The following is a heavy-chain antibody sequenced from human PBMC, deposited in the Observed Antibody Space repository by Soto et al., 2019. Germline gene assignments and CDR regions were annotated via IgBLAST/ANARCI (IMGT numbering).Heavy chain of an antibody. D-gene: IGHD3-10*01. CDR1: GYTFSDCW. Sequence: GESLKISCKGSGYTFSDCWIGWVRQMPGKGLEWMGIIYPGDSQTRNSPSFQGQVTISVDKSISTAYLQWSSLKASDTAMYYCARYMGRALRENWFDPWGKGTMVTVSS. CDR2: IYPGDSQT. J-gene: IGHJ5*02. CDR3: ARYMGRALRENWFDP. V-gene: IGHV5-51*01.